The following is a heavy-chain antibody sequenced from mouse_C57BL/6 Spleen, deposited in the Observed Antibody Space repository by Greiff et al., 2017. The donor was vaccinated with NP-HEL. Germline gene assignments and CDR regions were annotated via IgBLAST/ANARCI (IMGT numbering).Heavy chain of an antibody. CDR3: ARGYDGYYFFYAMDY. J-gene: IGHJ4*01. CDR2: IYPGSGSA. Sequence: VQLQQPGAELVKPGASVKMSCKASGYTFTSYWITWVKQRPGQGLEWIGDIYPGSGSANYNEKFKSKATLTVYTSSSTAYMQLRILTSEDSAVYYCARGYDGYYFFYAMDYWGQGTSVTVSS. D-gene: IGHD2-3*01. V-gene: IGHV1-55*01. CDR1: GYTFTSYW.